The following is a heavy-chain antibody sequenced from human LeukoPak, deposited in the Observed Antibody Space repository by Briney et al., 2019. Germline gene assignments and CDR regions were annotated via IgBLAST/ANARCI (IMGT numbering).Heavy chain of an antibody. CDR3: ARAGLFDRYGSGENDY. V-gene: IGHV3-30*02. J-gene: IGHJ4*02. CDR1: GFTFTTYG. D-gene: IGHD3-10*01. CDR2: IRSDGNNK. Sequence: PGGSLRLSCAASGFTFTTYGMHWVRQAPGKGLEWVAFIRSDGNNKYYADSVKGRFTISRDNSENTLFLQMNSLRPEDTAVYYCARAGLFDRYGSGENDYWGQGTLVTVSS.